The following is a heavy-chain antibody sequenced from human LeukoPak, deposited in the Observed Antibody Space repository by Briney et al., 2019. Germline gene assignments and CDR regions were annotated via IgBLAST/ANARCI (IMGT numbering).Heavy chain of an antibody. CDR1: GFTFKNYG. D-gene: IGHD3-22*01. J-gene: IGHJ5*02. V-gene: IGHV3-23*01. CDR2: ITGSGGNT. Sequence: GGSLRLSCAASGFTFKNYGMSWVRQAPGKGLEWVSAITGSGGNTYYADSVKGRFTISRDNSKNTLYLQMNSLRAEDTAVYYCAKAPYYYDSSGYSWGQGTLVTVSS. CDR3: AKAPYYYDSSGYS.